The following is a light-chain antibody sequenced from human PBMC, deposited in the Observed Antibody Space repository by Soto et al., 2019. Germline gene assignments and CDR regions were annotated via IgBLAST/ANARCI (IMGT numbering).Light chain of an antibody. CDR2: DVS. V-gene: IGLV2-14*01. Sequence: QSALTQPASVSGSPGQSITISCTGTSSDVGGYNYVSWYQQHPGKAPKLMIYDVSHRPSGVSNRFSGSKSGNTASLTISGLQAEDEADYYCRSYTSSSTLGVFGGGTKLTVL. CDR1: SSDVGGYNY. CDR3: RSYTSSSTLGV. J-gene: IGLJ3*02.